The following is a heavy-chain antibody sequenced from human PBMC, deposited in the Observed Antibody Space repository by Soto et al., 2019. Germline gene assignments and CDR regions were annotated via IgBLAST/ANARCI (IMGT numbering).Heavy chain of an antibody. D-gene: IGHD3-9*01. CDR2: TFYRSKWSH. CDR1: GDSVSSKTAA. CDR3: ARDDDRIRNYFDY. V-gene: IGHV6-1*01. J-gene: IGHJ4*02. Sequence: QTLSLTCVISGDSVSSKTAAWNWIRQSPSRGLEWLGRTFYRSKWSHDYAESVKSRITVTPDTSKNHFSLQLTSVTPEDTAVYFCARDDDRIRNYFDYWDQGAVITISS.